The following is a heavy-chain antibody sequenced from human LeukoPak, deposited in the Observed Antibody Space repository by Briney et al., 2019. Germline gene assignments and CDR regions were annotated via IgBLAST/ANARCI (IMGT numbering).Heavy chain of an antibody. CDR1: GFTFSKYY. D-gene: IGHD3-9*01. J-gene: IGHJ4*02. V-gene: IGHV1-46*04. CDR3: ARGSYDILTGYSYFDY. Sequence: ASVKLSCAASGFTFSKYYMRWVRQAPGQGLEWVGLINHAGSGTNYAQKLRGRFTMSRDKAKTSAHLELRSLRADDTAVYYCARGSYDILTGYSYFDYWGQGTLVTVSS. CDR2: INHAGSGT.